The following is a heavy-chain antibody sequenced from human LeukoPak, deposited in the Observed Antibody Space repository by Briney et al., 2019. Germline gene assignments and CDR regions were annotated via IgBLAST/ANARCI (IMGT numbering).Heavy chain of an antibody. CDR1: GGSISSGSYY. Sequence: SETLSLTCTVSGGSISSGSYYWSWIRQPGGKGLEWIGRIFTSGSTNYNPSLKSRVTISVDTSKTQFSLKLSSVTAADTAVYYCARQSYYYGSGSYVSWFDPWGQGTLVTVSS. D-gene: IGHD3-10*01. V-gene: IGHV4-61*02. J-gene: IGHJ5*02. CDR3: ARQSYYYGSGSYVSWFDP. CDR2: IFTSGST.